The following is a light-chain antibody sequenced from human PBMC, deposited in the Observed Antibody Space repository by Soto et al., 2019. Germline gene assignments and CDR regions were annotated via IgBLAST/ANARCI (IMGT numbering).Light chain of an antibody. Sequence: QYALTQPASVSGSPRPWITISCTGTSSDVGGYNYVFWYQQQPGKAPKLMIYDVSNRPSGVSNRFSGSKSGNTASLTISGLQAEDEADYYCSSYTRSSTLYVVFGGGTKLTVL. CDR3: SSYTRSSTLYVV. CDR1: SSDVGGYNY. V-gene: IGLV2-14*01. CDR2: DVS. J-gene: IGLJ2*01.